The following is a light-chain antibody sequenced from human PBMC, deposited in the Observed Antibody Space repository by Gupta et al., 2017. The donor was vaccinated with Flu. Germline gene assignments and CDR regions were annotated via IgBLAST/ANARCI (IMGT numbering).Light chain of an antibody. CDR1: SSDVGGYNY. V-gene: IGLV2-14*01. CDR2: EIN. CDR3: SSYTSTSALAV. J-gene: IGLJ2*01. Sequence: QSALTQPASVSGSPGQLITISCTGTSSDVGGYNYVSWYLQHPGKAPKLIIYEINNRPSGVSNRFSGSKSGNTAFLTISGLQAEDEADYYCSSYTSTSALAVFGGGTKLTVL.